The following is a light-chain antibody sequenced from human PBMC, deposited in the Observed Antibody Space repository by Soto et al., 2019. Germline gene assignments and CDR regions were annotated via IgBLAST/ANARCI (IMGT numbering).Light chain of an antibody. J-gene: IGKJ2*01. CDR3: QQSYSTPYT. CDR2: AAS. V-gene: IGKV1-39*01. CDR1: QSISTY. Sequence: DIQMTQSPSSLSASVGDRITISCRASQSISTYLNWYQQRPGKAPNLLIYAASSLRSVVPSRFSGSGSGTDFTLTISSLQPEDCATYYCQQSYSTPYTCGRGTKLELK.